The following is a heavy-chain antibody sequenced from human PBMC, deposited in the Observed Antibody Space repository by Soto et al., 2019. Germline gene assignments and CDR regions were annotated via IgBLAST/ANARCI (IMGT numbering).Heavy chain of an antibody. V-gene: IGHV4-4*07. D-gene: IGHD2-15*01. Sequence: PSETLSLTCTVSGGSISSYYWSWIRQPAGKGLEWIGSMYTSGRTYYKPSLKSRVTMSVETSKNHFSLRMSSVTAADTDVYYCAPLTVSLSGPYGIHVWGQGTTVTGLL. J-gene: IGHJ6*02. CDR3: APLTVSLSGPYGIHV. CDR1: GGSISSYY. CDR2: MYTSGRT.